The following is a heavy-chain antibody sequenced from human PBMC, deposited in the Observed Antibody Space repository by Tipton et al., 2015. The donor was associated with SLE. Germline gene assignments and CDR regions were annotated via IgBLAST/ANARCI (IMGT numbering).Heavy chain of an antibody. Sequence: SLRLSCAASGFTFSSYAMSWVRQAPGKGLEWVSAISGSGGSTYYADSVKGRFTISRDNSKNSLYLQMNSLRAEATAVYYCARGQKRGMDVWGKGTTVTVSS. CDR3: ARGQKRGMDV. CDR1: GFTFSSYA. CDR2: ISGSGGST. J-gene: IGHJ6*04. V-gene: IGHV3-23*01.